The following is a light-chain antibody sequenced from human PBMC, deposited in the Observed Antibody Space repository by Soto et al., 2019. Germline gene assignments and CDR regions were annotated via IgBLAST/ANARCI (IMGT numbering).Light chain of an antibody. CDR2: DAT. V-gene: IGKV3-20*01. J-gene: IGKJ2*01. Sequence: EIVLTQSPGTLSLSPGEGATLSCRASQSVSNNFLAWYQHTPGQAPRLLTYDATSRPTGIPDRFRGSGSGTDFSLTISRLEPEDLAVYYCQQYGTSPHTFGQGTKVEIK. CDR3: QQYGTSPHT. CDR1: QSVSNNF.